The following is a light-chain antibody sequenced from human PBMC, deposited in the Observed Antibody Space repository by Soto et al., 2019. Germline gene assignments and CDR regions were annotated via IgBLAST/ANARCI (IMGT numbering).Light chain of an antibody. J-gene: IGLJ1*01. V-gene: IGLV2-14*01. CDR1: SSDVGGYDY. CDR3: SSYTGSSTFV. Sequence: QSVLTQPASVSGSPGQSITISCTGTSSDVGGYDYVSWYQQLPGKAPKLLIYDVNNRPSGVSPRFSGSKSGNTASLTISGLQAEDEADYYCSSYTGSSTFVFGTGTKVTVL. CDR2: DVN.